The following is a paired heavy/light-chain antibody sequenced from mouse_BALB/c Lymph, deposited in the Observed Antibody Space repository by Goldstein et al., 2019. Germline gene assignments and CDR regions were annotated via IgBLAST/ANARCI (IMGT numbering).Heavy chain of an antibody. J-gene: IGHJ2*01. Sequence: EVQLQQSGAELVKPGASVKLSCTASGFNIKDTYLHWVKQRPEQGLEWIGRIDPANGNTKYDPKFQGKATITTDTSSNTAYLQLSSLTSEDTAVYYCAREWDGVDYWGQGTTLTVSS. CDR2: IDPANGNT. CDR1: GFNIKDTY. CDR3: AREWDGVDY. V-gene: IGHV14-3*02. D-gene: IGHD4-1*01.
Light chain of an antibody. CDR1: SSITY. V-gene: IGKV4-55*01. Sequence: QIVLTQSPAIMSASPGEKVTMTCSASSSITYMYWYQQKPGSSPRLLIYDTSNLTSGVPVRFSGSGSGTSYSLTISRMEAEDAATYYCQQWSSYPWTFGGGTKLEIK. J-gene: IGKJ1*01. CDR3: QQWSSYPWT. CDR2: DTS.